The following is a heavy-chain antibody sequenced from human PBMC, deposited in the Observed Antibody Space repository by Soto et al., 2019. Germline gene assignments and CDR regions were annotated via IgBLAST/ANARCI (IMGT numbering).Heavy chain of an antibody. V-gene: IGHV4-31*03. CDR3: ARGVTMVRGVIHTPYFDY. CDR1: GGSISSGGYY. D-gene: IGHD3-10*01. J-gene: IGHJ4*02. Sequence: QVQLQESGPGLVKPSQTLSLTCTVSGGSISSGGYYWSWIRQHPGKGLEWIGYIYYSGSTYYNPSRKSRVTISVDTSKNQFSLKLSSVTAADTAVYYWARGVTMVRGVIHTPYFDYWGQGTLVTVSS. CDR2: IYYSGST.